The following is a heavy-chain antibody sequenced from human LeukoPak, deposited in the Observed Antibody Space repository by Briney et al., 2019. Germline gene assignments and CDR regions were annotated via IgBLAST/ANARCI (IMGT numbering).Heavy chain of an antibody. CDR2: IYYSGST. D-gene: IGHD3-10*01. Sequence: SETLSLTCTVSGGSISSYYWSWIRQPPGKGLEWIGYIYYSGSTNYNPSLKSRGTISVDTSKKQFSLKLISVAAADTAVYYCASLRSAMVRGVMLGYYFDYWGQGTLVTVSS. CDR1: GGSISSYY. V-gene: IGHV4-59*01. J-gene: IGHJ4*02. CDR3: ASLRSAMVRGVMLGYYFDY.